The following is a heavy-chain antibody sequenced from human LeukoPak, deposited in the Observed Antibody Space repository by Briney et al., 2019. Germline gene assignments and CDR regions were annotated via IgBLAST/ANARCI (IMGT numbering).Heavy chain of an antibody. CDR2: ISRTGGAL. Sequence: GGTLRLSCAASGFTFSSYDMSWVRQAPGKGLEWVSAISRTGGALYYADSVMGRFTISRDDPKNTLYLQMDNLRGDDTAVYYCAMGSTDYFYYMDVWGKGTTVTVSS. D-gene: IGHD2-21*02. CDR3: AMGSTDYFYYMDV. V-gene: IGHV3-23*01. J-gene: IGHJ6*03. CDR1: GFTFSSYD.